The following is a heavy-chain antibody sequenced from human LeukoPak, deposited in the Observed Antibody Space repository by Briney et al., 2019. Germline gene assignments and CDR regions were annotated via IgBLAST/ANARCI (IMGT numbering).Heavy chain of an antibody. V-gene: IGHV1-18*04. CDR2: ISAYNGNT. CDR1: GYTFTGYY. CDR3: HSRPRDY. J-gene: IGHJ4*02. Sequence: GASVKVSCKASGYTFTGYYMHWVRQAPGQGLEWMGWISAYNGNTNYAQKLQGRVTMTTDTSTSTAYMELRSLRSDDTAVYYCHSRPRDYWGQGTLVTVSS. D-gene: IGHD3-22*01.